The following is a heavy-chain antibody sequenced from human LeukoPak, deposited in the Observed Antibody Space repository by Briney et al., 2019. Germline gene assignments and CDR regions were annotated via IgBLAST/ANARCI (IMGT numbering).Heavy chain of an antibody. CDR1: GFTFSSYS. CDR3: AKGGSFTGSYPDY. J-gene: IGHJ4*02. Sequence: GGSLRLSCAASGFTFSSYSMNWVRQAPGKGLEWVSSISSSSSYIYYADSVKGRFTISRDKSKNTLYLQMNSLRAEDTAVYYCAKGGSFTGSYPDYWGQGTLVTVSS. D-gene: IGHD1-26*01. V-gene: IGHV3-21*04. CDR2: ISSSSSYI.